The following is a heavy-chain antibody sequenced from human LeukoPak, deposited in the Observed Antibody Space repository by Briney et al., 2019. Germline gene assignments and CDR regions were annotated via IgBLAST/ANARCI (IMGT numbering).Heavy chain of an antibody. CDR3: ARGMRITMVRGVIPHGY. CDR1: GFTFSSYW. J-gene: IGHJ4*02. CDR2: INSDGSST. Sequence: PGGSLRLSCAASGFTFSSYWMHWVRQAPGKGLVWVSRINSDGSSTSYADSVKGRFTISRDNAKNTLYLQMNSLRAEDTAVYYCARGMRITMVRGVIPHGYWGQGTLVTVSS. V-gene: IGHV3-74*01. D-gene: IGHD3-10*01.